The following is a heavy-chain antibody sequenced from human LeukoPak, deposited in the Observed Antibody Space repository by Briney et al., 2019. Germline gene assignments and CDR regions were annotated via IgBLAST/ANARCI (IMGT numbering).Heavy chain of an antibody. J-gene: IGHJ3*02. CDR1: GGTFSSYA. D-gene: IGHD2-2*01. Sequence: SVKVSCKASGGTFSSYAISWVRQAPGQGLEWMGGIIPIFGTANYAQKFQGRVTITADESTSTAYMELSSLRSEDTAVYYCARDGALSSWGIFDIWGQGTMVTVSS. V-gene: IGHV1-69*13. CDR3: ARDGALSSWGIFDI. CDR2: IIPIFGTA.